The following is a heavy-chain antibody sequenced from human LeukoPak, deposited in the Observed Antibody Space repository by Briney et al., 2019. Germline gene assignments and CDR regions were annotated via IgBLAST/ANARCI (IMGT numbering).Heavy chain of an antibody. D-gene: IGHD6-13*01. Sequence: GASVKVSCKASGYTFTSYGISWVRPAPGQGLEWMGWISAYNGNTNYAQKLQGRATMTTDTSTSTAYMELRSLRSDDTAVYYCARGRLDSSSWYGADAFDIWGQGTMVTVSS. CDR1: GYTFTSYG. J-gene: IGHJ3*02. CDR3: ARGRLDSSSWYGADAFDI. V-gene: IGHV1-18*01. CDR2: ISAYNGNT.